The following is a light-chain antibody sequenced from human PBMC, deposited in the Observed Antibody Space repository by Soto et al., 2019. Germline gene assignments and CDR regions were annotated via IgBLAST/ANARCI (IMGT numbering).Light chain of an antibody. V-gene: IGLV1-40*01. CDR3: QSYDSSLSAHYV. CDR1: XSXXXATYD. Sequence: QSVLTQPPSVSGAPGQRVTIXXXXXXSXXXATYDVQWYQQLPGTAPKLLIYGNSNRPSGVPDRFSGSKSGTSASLAITGLQADDEADYYCQSYDSSLSAHYVFGTGTKVTVL. CDR2: GNS. J-gene: IGLJ1*01.